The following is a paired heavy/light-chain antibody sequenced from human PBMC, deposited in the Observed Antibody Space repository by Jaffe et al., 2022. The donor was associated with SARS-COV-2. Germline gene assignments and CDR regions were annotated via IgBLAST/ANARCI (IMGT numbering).Heavy chain of an antibody. J-gene: IGHJ4*02. CDR2: IIPMFGST. CDR1: GGSFPTYA. D-gene: IGHD2-21*01. Sequence: QVQVVQSGSEVKTPGSAVRISCRASGGSFPTYAISWMRQAPGQGLVWMGGIIPMFGSTNYAERFQDRVTITADKSTDTAYLEVTNLRSDDTATYYCARFDKGGNSGLNYWGRGTLITVSS. V-gene: IGHV1-69*06. CDR3: ARFDKGGNSGLNY.
Light chain of an antibody. V-gene: IGKV3-11*01. J-gene: IGKJ1*01. CDR2: DAS. CDR1: QGVSTY. Sequence: DIVLTQSPATLSLSPGERATLSCRASQGVSTYLAWYQQHPGQAPRLLIYDASSRAPGIPARFSGSGSGTDFTLTISSLESEDFAVYFCQERSTWPPGTFGQGTRV. CDR3: QERSTWPPGT.